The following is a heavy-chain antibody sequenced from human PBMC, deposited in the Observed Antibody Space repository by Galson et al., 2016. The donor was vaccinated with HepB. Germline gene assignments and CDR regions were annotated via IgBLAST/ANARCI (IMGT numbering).Heavy chain of an antibody. D-gene: IGHD3-10*01. CDR2: ISSSGSTI. CDR1: GFTFSDYH. V-gene: IGHV3-11*01. J-gene: IGHJ4*02. CDR3: ARDRKVLLWFGEPEDY. Sequence: SLRLSCAASGFTFSDYHMNWIRQAPGKGLEWVSSISSSGSTIYYADSVKGRFIISRDKAKNSLYLQMNSLRAEDTAVYYCARDRKVLLWFGEPEDYWGQGMLVTVTS.